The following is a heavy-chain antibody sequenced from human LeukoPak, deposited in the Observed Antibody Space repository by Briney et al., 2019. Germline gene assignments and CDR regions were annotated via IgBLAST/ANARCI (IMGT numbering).Heavy chain of an antibody. CDR3: ACAPDRNAVDSKLVIPKH. J-gene: IGHJ1*01. CDR1: GYTFTGYN. V-gene: IGHV1-2*02. D-gene: IGHD3-22*01. Sequence: SVKLSCKASGYTFTGYNIHWRRQAPGQGLEWMGWINPNSGGTNNAQKLQGRVTITMATAIATAYMELSRLRSDATDADYCACAPDRNAVDSKLVIPKHWGQGTLVIVSS. CDR2: INPNSGGT.